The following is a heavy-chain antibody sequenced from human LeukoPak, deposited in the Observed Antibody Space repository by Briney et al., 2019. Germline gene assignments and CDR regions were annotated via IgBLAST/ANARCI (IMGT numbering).Heavy chain of an antibody. J-gene: IGHJ3*02. CDR2: MSYSGST. CDR1: GGSISSYF. CDR3: ASSENKRSISRPDVFDI. D-gene: IGHD6-6*01. Sequence: SETLSLTCTVSGGSISSYFWSWMRQPPGKGLEWVGYMSYSGSTVYNPSLKSLVTISVDTSKNHIYLKMNSVTAADTAVYYCASSENKRSISRPDVFDIWGQGTMVTVSS. V-gene: IGHV4-59*08.